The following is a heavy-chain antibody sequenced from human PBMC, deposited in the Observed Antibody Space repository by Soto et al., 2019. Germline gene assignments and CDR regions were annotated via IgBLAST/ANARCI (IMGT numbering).Heavy chain of an antibody. Sequence: PGESLKISCKGSGYSFTSYWIIWVRQMPGKGLEWMGRIDPSDSYTNYSPSFQGHVTISADKSISTAYLQWSSLKASDTAMYYCARHIGGSFDWLLFDYWGQGTLVTLSS. V-gene: IGHV5-10-1*01. CDR1: GYSFTSYW. J-gene: IGHJ4*02. CDR3: ARHIGGSFDWLLFDY. D-gene: IGHD3-9*01. CDR2: IDPSDSYT.